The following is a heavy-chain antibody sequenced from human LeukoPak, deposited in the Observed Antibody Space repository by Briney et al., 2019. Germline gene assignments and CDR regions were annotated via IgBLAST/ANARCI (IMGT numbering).Heavy chain of an antibody. J-gene: IGHJ4*02. CDR1: GDSIRSYY. CDR2: IYYSGSA. V-gene: IGHV4-59*01. Sequence: PSETLSLTCTVSGDSIRSYYWSWIRQPPGKGLEWIGCIYYSGSANYSPSLKSRVTISLDTSQNQFPLNLTSVTAADTAVYYCASSSSGSYDYWGQGTLVTVSS. CDR3: ASSSSGSYDY. D-gene: IGHD1-26*01.